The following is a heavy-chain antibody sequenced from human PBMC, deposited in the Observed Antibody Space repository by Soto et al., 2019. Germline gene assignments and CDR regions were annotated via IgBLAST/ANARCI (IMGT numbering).Heavy chain of an antibody. CDR2: ISTIGSTI. Sequence: RLSGAAPGLTFSSYEMNWVRQAPGQGLEGISYISTIGSTIYYADSVKGRFTISRDNAKKLLYLQMSSLRAEDTAVYYCARYVKHYVDSGGYLQHCFDNWAQGALVTVSS. CDR3: ARYVKHYVDSGGYLQHCFDN. CDR1: GLTFSSYE. J-gene: IGHJ5*02. D-gene: IGHD3-22*01. V-gene: IGHV3-48*03.